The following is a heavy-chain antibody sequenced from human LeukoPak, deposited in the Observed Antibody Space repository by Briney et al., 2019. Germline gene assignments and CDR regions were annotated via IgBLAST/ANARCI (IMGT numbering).Heavy chain of an antibody. J-gene: IGHJ5*02. Sequence: SETLSLTCTVSGGSISSYYWSWIRQPAGKGLEWIGRIYTSGSTNYNPSLKSQVTMSVGTSKNQFSLKLSSVTAADTAVYYCARDGMVAYYDFWSGYYQYNWFDPWGQGTLVTVSS. CDR1: GGSISSYY. D-gene: IGHD3-3*01. V-gene: IGHV4-4*07. CDR3: ARDGMVAYYDFWSGYYQYNWFDP. CDR2: IYTSGST.